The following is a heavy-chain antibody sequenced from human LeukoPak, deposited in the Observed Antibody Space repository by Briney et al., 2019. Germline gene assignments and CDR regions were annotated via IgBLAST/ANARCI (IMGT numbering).Heavy chain of an antibody. CDR1: GFTFSSYS. D-gene: IGHD6-19*01. Sequence: MTGGSLRLSCAASGFTFSSYSMNWVRQAPGKGLEWVSSISSSSSYIYYADSVKGRLTISRDNAKNSLYLQTNSLRAEDTAVYYCARDQIAVAGHAFDIWGQGTMVTVSS. J-gene: IGHJ3*02. CDR2: ISSSSSYI. V-gene: IGHV3-21*01. CDR3: ARDQIAVAGHAFDI.